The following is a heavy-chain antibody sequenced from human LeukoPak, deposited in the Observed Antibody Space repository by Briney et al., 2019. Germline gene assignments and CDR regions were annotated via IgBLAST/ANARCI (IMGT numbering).Heavy chain of an antibody. CDR1: GGTFSSYA. CDR2: IIPIFGTA. CDR3: ARFGPKRGYFDY. J-gene: IGHJ4*02. Sequence: ASVKVSCKASGGTFSSYAISWVRQAPGQGLEWMGGIIPIFGTANYAQKFQGRVTITTDESTSTAYMELSSLRSEDTAVYYCARFGPKRGYFDYWGQGTLVTVSS. D-gene: IGHD3-10*01. V-gene: IGHV1-69*05.